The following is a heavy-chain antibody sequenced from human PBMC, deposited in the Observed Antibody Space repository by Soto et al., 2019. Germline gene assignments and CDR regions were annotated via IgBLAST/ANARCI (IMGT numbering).Heavy chain of an antibody. V-gene: IGHV3-48*02. J-gene: IGHJ4*02. Sequence: GSLRLSCVASGFSFRNYNMNWVRQAPGKGLEWVSYITDSSDTVHYADSVRGRFTISRDNAESSLYLQMNSLRDEDAAVYFCARDFGHGYYLDYWGRGTLVTVS. CDR3: ARDFGHGYYLDY. CDR1: GFSFRNYN. D-gene: IGHD3-3*01. CDR2: ITDSSDTV.